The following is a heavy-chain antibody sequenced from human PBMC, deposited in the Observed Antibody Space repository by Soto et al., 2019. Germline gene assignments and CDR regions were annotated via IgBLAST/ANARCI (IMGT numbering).Heavy chain of an antibody. CDR2: IYYSGST. J-gene: IGHJ6*02. CDR3: ARLEAVAGTDYYYGMDV. Sequence: SETLSLTCTVSGGSISSSSYYWGWIRQPPGKGLEWIGSIYYSGSTYYNPSLKGRVTISVDTSKNQFSLKLSSVTAADTAVYYCARLEAVAGTDYYYGMDVWGQGTTVTVSS. V-gene: IGHV4-39*01. CDR1: GGSISSSSYY. D-gene: IGHD6-19*01.